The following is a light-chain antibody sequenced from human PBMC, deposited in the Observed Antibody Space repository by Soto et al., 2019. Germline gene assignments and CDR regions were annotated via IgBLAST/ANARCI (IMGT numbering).Light chain of an antibody. CDR2: KAS. CDR3: QQYKTYPLT. V-gene: IGKV1-5*03. J-gene: IGKJ4*01. CDR1: QSISTW. Sequence: DIQMTQSPSTLSASVGDRVTITCRASQSISTWLAWYQQKPGKAPKLLIYKASSLEGGVPSRFSGSGSGTAFNITISSLQPDDFATYYCQQYKTYPLTFGGGTTVDIK.